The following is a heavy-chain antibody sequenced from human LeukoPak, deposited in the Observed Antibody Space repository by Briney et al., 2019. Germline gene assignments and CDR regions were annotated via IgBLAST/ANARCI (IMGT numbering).Heavy chain of an antibody. V-gene: IGHV4-59*08. CDR2: FYYSGRT. Sequence: PSETLSLTCTVSGGSINNYYWSWIRQPPGQGLQWIGYFYYSGRTSYNPSLQSRVTISVNTSKSEFSLKLSSVIAADTAVYYCARHGYDSNGLDWGQGALVTVSS. J-gene: IGHJ4*02. CDR1: GGSINNYY. CDR3: ARHGYDSNGLD. D-gene: IGHD3-22*01.